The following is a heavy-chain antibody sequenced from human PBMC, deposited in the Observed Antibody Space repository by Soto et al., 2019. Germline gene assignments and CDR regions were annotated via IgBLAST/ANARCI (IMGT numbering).Heavy chain of an antibody. CDR1: GYSFTSYW. J-gene: IGHJ6*02. CDR2: IDPSDSYT. Sequence: PGESLKISSKGSGYSFTSYWISWVRQMTGKGLEWMGRIDPSDSYTNYSPSFQGHVTISADKSISTAYLQWSSLKASDTAMYYCARPTTVSRSGWPHYYYYGMDVWGQGTTVTVSS. V-gene: IGHV5-10-1*01. CDR3: ARPTTVSRSGWPHYYYYGMDV. D-gene: IGHD6-19*01.